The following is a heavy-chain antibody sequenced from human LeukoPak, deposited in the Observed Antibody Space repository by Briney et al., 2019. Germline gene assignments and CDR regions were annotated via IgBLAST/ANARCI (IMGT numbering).Heavy chain of an antibody. V-gene: IGHV5-51*01. J-gene: IGHJ4*02. CDR3: ARSPRVAVAESVFDY. Sequence: GESLKISCKDSGYSFTNYWIGWVRQMPGKGLEWMGIIYPGDSDTRYSPSFQGQVTISADKSINTAYLQWSSLKASDTAMYYCARSPRVAVAESVFDYWGQGTLVTVSS. CDR2: IYPGDSDT. CDR1: GYSFTNYW. D-gene: IGHD6-19*01.